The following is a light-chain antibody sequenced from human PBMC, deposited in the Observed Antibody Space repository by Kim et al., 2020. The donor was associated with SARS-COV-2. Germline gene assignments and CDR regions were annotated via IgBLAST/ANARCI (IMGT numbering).Light chain of an antibody. CDR3: QQYNNWPPLT. Sequence: IFMTQSPATLSVSPGERATLSCRASQSVSSNLAWYQQKPSQAPRLLIYGASTRATGIPARFSGSGSGTEFTLTISSLQSEDFAVYYCQQYNNWPPLTFGGGTKVDIK. CDR1: QSVSSN. V-gene: IGKV3-15*01. J-gene: IGKJ4*01. CDR2: GAS.